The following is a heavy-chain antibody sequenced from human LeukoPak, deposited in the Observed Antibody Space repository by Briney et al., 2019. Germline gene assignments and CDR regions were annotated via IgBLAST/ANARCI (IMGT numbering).Heavy chain of an antibody. CDR3: ARAERIAALSWYNWFDP. CDR2: MNHNRGNT. CDR1: GYSFTSYD. J-gene: IGHJ5*02. D-gene: IGHD6-6*01. V-gene: IGHV1-8*01. Sequence: ASVKVSCKASGYSFTSYDINWVRQATAQGLEWMGWMNHNRGNTGYEQKFQGRVTMTRNTSMSTAYMKLSSQRSEDTAVYYCARAERIAALSWYNWFDPWVQGSLVSVSS.